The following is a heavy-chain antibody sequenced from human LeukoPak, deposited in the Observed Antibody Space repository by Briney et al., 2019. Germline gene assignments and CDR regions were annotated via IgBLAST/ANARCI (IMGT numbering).Heavy chain of an antibody. V-gene: IGHV4-59*01. J-gene: IGHJ5*02. CDR1: GGSISSYY. CDR2: IYYSGST. CDR3: ARQTMTTVTNWFDP. D-gene: IGHD4-17*01. Sequence: PSETLSLTCTVSGGSISSYYWSWIRQPPGKGLEWIGYIYYSGSTNYNPSLKSRVTISVDTSKNQFSLKLSSVTAADTAVYYCARQTMTTVTNWFDPWGQGTLVTVSS.